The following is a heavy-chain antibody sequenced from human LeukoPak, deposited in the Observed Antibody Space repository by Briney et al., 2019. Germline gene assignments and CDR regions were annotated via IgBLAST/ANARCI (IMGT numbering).Heavy chain of an antibody. D-gene: IGHD2-2*02. Sequence: PGGSLRLSCAASGFTFSSYSMNWVRQAPGKGLEWVSSISSSSSYIYYADSVKGRFTISRDNAKNSLYLQMNSLRAEDTAVYYCARDWFPPPEDLSSTSCHMYNWFDPWGQGTLVTVSS. V-gene: IGHV3-21*01. CDR1: GFTFSSYS. CDR2: ISSSSSYI. J-gene: IGHJ5*02. CDR3: ARDWFPPPEDLSSTSCHMYNWFDP.